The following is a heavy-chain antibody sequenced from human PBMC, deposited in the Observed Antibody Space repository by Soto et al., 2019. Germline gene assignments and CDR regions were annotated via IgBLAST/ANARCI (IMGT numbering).Heavy chain of an antibody. CDR3: AIDHQVWVAADLCPMDV. J-gene: IGHJ6*02. Sequence: GGSLRLSCAPFGFTFKNFAMSWVRQAPGKGLEWLSTIKSSGDKKYYVDSVKGRFTISRDNSKNTLYLQMNSLRAEDTAVYYCAIDHQVWVAADLCPMDVWGQGTTVTVSS. V-gene: IGHV3-23*01. D-gene: IGHD2-15*01. CDR2: IKSSGDKK. CDR1: GFTFKNFA.